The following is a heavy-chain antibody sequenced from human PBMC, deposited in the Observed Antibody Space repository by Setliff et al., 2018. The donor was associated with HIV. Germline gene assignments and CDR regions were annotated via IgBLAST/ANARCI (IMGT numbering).Heavy chain of an antibody. CDR2: IKSKTDGGTT. CDR1: GFTFSSYA. CDR3: ITAMVGLKSDAFDI. Sequence: PGGSLRLSCAASGFTFSSYAMTWVRQAPGKGLEWVGRIKSKTDGGTTDYAAPVKGRFTISRDDSKNTLYLQMNSLKTEDTAVYFCITAMVGLKSDAFDIWGQGTMVTVSS. V-gene: IGHV3-15*01. J-gene: IGHJ3*02. D-gene: IGHD3-10*01.